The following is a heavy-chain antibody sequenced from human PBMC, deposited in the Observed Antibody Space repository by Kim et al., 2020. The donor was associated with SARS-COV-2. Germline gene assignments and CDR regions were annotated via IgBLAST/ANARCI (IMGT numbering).Heavy chain of an antibody. V-gene: IGHV4-4*07. J-gene: IGHJ6*02. Sequence: SETLSLTCTFSGASIISYYCTWIRHSAGKGLEWIGRMHSGGNTNYNPSLQSRATMSVDTSKNQFSLSLRSVTAADTAVYYCARDNPSCYSGAHVWYAMDVWGQGTTVTVAS. CDR3: ARDNPSCYSGAHVWYAMDV. D-gene: IGHD2-21*01. CDR2: MHSGGNT. CDR1: GASIISYY.